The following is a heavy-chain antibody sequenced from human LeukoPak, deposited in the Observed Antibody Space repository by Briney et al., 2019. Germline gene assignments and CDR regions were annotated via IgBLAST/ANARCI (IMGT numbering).Heavy chain of an antibody. J-gene: IGHJ4*02. CDR1: GFTFSSSS. Sequence: PGGSLRLSCAASGFTFSSSSMNWVRQAPGKGLKWVSSIITSSIYIYYADSVKGRFTISRDNAKNSLYLQMNSLRAEDTAVYYCARELYSSSWYGYFDYWGQGTMVTVSS. CDR2: IITSSIYI. CDR3: ARELYSSSWYGYFDY. D-gene: IGHD6-13*01. V-gene: IGHV3-21*01.